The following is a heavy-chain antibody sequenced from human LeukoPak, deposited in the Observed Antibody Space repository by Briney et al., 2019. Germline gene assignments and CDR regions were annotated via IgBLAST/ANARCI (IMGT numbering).Heavy chain of an antibody. CDR3: ARDLTVTTGNGRGYFDY. CDR1: SGSISSYD. D-gene: IGHD4-17*01. CDR2: IYTSGST. J-gene: IGHJ4*02. Sequence: SETLSLTCTVSSGSISSYDWSWIRQPAGKGLEWIGRIYTSGSTIYNPALKSRVTMSVDTSKNQFSLKLSSVNAEATAVYYCARDLTVTTGNGRGYFDYWGQGTLVTVSS. V-gene: IGHV4-4*07.